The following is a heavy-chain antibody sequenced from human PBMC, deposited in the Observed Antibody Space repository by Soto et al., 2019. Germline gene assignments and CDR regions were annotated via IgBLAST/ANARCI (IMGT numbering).Heavy chain of an antibody. CDR3: ARIGSYSSSWYSLDP. CDR1: GYTFTSYD. V-gene: IGHV1-8*01. J-gene: IGHJ5*02. CDR2: MNPNSGNT. Sequence: QVQLVQSGAEVKKPGASVKVSCKASGYTFTSYDINWVRQATGQGLEWMGWMNPNSGNTGYAQKFQGRATMTRNTSISTAYMALSSLRSEDTAVYYWARIGSYSSSWYSLDPWGQGTLVTVSS. D-gene: IGHD6-13*01.